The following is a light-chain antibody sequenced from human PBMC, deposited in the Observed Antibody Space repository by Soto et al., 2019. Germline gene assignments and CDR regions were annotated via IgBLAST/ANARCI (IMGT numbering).Light chain of an antibody. Sequence: IQMPQSPSSLSASVGDRVTITCRASQGISNYLAWYQQKPGKAPQLLIYGATTLQSGVPSRFSGSGSGTDFTLAIASLQPEDVATYYCQKYNSDPLPFGGGTKVDIK. J-gene: IGKJ4*01. CDR2: GAT. CDR1: QGISNY. V-gene: IGKV1-27*01. CDR3: QKYNSDPLP.